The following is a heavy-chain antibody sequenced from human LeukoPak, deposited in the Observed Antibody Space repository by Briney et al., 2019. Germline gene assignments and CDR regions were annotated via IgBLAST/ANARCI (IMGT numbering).Heavy chain of an antibody. J-gene: IGHJ4*02. CDR1: GGTFSSYA. D-gene: IGHD2-2*01. V-gene: IGHV1-69*04. CDR2: IIPILGIA. Sequence: SVKVSCKASGGTFSSYAISWVRQAPGQGLEWMGRIIPILGIANYAQKFQGRVTITADKSTSTAYMELSSLRSEDTAVYYCAREEDCSSTNCWLDYWGQGTLVTVSS. CDR3: AREEDCSSTNCWLDY.